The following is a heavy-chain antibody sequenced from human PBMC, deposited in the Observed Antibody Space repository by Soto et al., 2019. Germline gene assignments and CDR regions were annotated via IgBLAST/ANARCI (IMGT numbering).Heavy chain of an antibody. J-gene: IGHJ4*02. CDR2: ISDDGSTA. D-gene: IGHD1-1*01. CDR3: TRGPRVSSTGTGAH. Sequence: GGSLRLSCEVSGFAFSAYWMHWVRQVPGKGLIWVSRISDDGSTATYADSVKGRFTISRDNAKNTLYLQMNSLRADDTGLYYCTRGPRVSSTGTGAHWGQGTLVTVSS. CDR1: GFAFSAYW. V-gene: IGHV3-74*01.